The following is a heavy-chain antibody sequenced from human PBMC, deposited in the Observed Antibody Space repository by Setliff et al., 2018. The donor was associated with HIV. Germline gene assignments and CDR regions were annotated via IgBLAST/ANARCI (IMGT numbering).Heavy chain of an antibody. CDR3: ARGRGPVGGDAIDI. J-gene: IGHJ3*02. Sequence: PSETLSLTCAVYGGSFSGYYWSWIRQPPGKGLEWIGEINHSGSANYNPSLKSRVTISEDTSKNQFSLKLKSATAADTAVYYCARGRGPVGGDAIDIWGQGTMVTVSS. CDR2: INHSGSA. D-gene: IGHD3-16*01. CDR1: GGSFSGYY. V-gene: IGHV4-34*01.